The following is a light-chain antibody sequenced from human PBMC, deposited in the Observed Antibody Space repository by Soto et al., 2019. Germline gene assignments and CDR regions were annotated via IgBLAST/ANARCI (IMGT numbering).Light chain of an antibody. V-gene: IGKV3-11*01. Sequence: EIVMTQSPATLSVSPGERATLSCRASQSVSSYLAWYQQKPGQTPRLLIYDASTRATGIPARFSGSGSGTDFTLTISSLEPEDFAVYYCQQRSNWPPLTFGGGTKVDIK. CDR3: QQRSNWPPLT. J-gene: IGKJ4*01. CDR1: QSVSSY. CDR2: DAS.